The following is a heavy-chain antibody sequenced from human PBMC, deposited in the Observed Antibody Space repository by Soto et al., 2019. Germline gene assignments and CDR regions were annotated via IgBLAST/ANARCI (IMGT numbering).Heavy chain of an antibody. Sequence: EVQLVESGGGLVQPGASLRLSCAASGLTFRSYWMHWVRQAPGKGLVWVSRINTDGSVAMYVDSVKGRFTISRDNAKNTLYLHMNSLRAEDTAVYYCVRDMQLWRLDSWGQETLVTVSS. CDR1: GLTFRSYW. CDR2: INTDGSVA. V-gene: IGHV3-74*03. CDR3: VRDMQLWRLDS. D-gene: IGHD2-21*01. J-gene: IGHJ4*02.